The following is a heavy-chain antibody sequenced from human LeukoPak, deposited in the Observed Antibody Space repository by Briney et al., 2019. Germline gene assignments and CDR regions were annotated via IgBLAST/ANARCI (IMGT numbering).Heavy chain of an antibody. V-gene: IGHV3-23*01. Sequence: GGSLRLSCAASGFTFSSYAMGWVRQAPGKRLEWVSAISGSGGSTYYADSVKGRFTISRDNSKNTLYLQMNSLRAEDTAVYYCAKDPAHSNYLGYWGQGTLVTVSS. CDR3: AKDPAHSNYLGY. CDR1: GFTFSSYA. D-gene: IGHD4-11*01. CDR2: ISGSGGST. J-gene: IGHJ4*02.